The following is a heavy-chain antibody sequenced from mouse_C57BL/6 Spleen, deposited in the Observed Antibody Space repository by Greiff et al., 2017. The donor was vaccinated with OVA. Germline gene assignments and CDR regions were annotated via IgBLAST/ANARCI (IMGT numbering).Heavy chain of an antibody. J-gene: IGHJ2*01. Sequence: EVMLVESEGGLVQPGSSMKLSCTASGFTFSDYYMAWVRQVPEKGLEWVANINYDGSSTYYLDSLKSRFIISRDNAKNILYLQMSSLKSEDTATYYCARELHYYGSSYGFDYWGQGTTLTVSS. CDR2: INYDGSST. CDR1: GFTFSDYY. CDR3: ARELHYYGSSYGFDY. D-gene: IGHD1-1*01. V-gene: IGHV5-16*01.